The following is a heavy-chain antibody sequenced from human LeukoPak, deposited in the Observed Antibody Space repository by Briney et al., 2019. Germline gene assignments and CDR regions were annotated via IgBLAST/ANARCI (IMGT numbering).Heavy chain of an antibody. CDR3: ARAYYYDSSGYSWLFDY. V-gene: IGHV4-61*02. J-gene: IGHJ4*02. CDR1: GGSISSGSYY. Sequence: PSETLSLTCTVSGGSISSGSYYWSWIRQPAGKGLEWIGRIYTSGSTNYNPSLKSRVTISVDTSKNQFSLKLSSVTAADTAVYYCARAYYYDSSGYSWLFDYWGQGTLVTVSS. CDR2: IYTSGST. D-gene: IGHD3-22*01.